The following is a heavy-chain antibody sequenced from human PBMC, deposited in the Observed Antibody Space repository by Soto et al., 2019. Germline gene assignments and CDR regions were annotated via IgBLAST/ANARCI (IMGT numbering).Heavy chain of an antibody. D-gene: IGHD3-22*01. CDR2: INPNSGGT. V-gene: IGHV1-2*04. CDR1: GYTFTGYY. Sequence: GASVKVSCKASGYTFTGYYMHWVRQAPGQGLEWMGWINPNSGGTNYAQKFQGWVTMTRDTSISTAYMELSRLRSDDTAVYYCAAATYYYDSRVAYGMDVWGQGTTVTVSS. J-gene: IGHJ6*02. CDR3: AAATYYYDSRVAYGMDV.